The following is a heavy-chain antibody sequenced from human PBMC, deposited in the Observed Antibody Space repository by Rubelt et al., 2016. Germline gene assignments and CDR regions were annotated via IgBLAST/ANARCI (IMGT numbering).Heavy chain of an antibody. D-gene: IGHD3-22*01. CDR3: AAAPDSSGYYGNFDY. Sequence: QVQLQESGPGLVKPSETLSLTCTVSGGSISSFYWSWIRQPPGKGLEWIGYSYYSGSTNYNPSLKSRVTISVDTSKNQFSLKLSSVTAADTAVYYCAAAPDSSGYYGNFDYWGQGTLVTVSS. J-gene: IGHJ4*02. CDR1: GGSISSFY. V-gene: IGHV4-59*12. CDR2: SYYSGST.